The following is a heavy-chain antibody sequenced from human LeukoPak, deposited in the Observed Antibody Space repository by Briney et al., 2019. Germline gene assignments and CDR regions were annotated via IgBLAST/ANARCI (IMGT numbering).Heavy chain of an antibody. CDR2: INPSGGST. D-gene: IGHD3-10*01. CDR1: GYTFTSYY. CDR3: ARVSKPTYGSGSYYRW. Sequence: GASVKVSCKASGYTFTSYYMRWVRQAPGQGLEWMGIINPSGGSTSYAQKFQGRVTMTRDTSTSTVYMELSSLRSEDPAVYYCARVSKPTYGSGSYYRWWGQGTLVTVSS. J-gene: IGHJ4*02. V-gene: IGHV1-46*01.